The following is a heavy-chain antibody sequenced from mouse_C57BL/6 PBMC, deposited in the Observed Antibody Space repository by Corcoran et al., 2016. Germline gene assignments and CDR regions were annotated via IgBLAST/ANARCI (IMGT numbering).Heavy chain of an antibody. CDR1: GYTFTPYG. CDR2: INTYSGVP. Sequence: QIQLVQYGPELKKPGETVKISCKASGYTFTPYGMIWVKQAPGKGLKWMGWINTYSGVPTYADDFKGRFAFSLEPSASTAYLQINNLKNEDTATYFCARQGDGYYYCYFDVWGTGTTVTVSS. D-gene: IGHD2-3*01. CDR3: ARQGDGYYYCYFDV. V-gene: IGHV9-3*01. J-gene: IGHJ1*03.